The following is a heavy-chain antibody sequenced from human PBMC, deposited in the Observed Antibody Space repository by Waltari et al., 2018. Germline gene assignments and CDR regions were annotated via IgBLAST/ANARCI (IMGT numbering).Heavy chain of an antibody. D-gene: IGHD2-8*01. CDR3: ARDRCTNGVCL. J-gene: IGHJ4*02. CDR1: GFTFGSYS. Sequence: EVQLVESGGGLVKPGGSLRLSCAASGFTFGSYSMNWVRQAPGKGLEWVSSISRSSSYIYSADSVKGRFTISRDNAKTSLYLQMNSLRAEDTAVYYCARDRCTNGVCLWGQGTLVTVSS. V-gene: IGHV3-21*01. CDR2: ISRSSSYI.